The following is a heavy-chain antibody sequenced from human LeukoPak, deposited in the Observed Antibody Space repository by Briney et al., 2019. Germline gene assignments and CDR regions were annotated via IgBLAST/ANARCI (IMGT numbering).Heavy chain of an antibody. CDR1: GNTFTGYY. D-gene: IGHD5-12*01. J-gene: IGHJ4*02. CDR3: ARAEGGYERFDY. V-gene: IGHV1-2*02. Sequence: ASVKVSCKAPGNTFTGYYMHWVRQAPGQGLEWMGWINPNSGGTNYAQKFQGRVTMTRDTSISTAYMELSRLRSDDTAVYYCARAEGGYERFDYWGQGTLVTVSS. CDR2: INPNSGGT.